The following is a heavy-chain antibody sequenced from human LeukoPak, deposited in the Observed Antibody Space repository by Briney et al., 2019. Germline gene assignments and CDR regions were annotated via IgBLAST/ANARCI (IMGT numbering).Heavy chain of an antibody. CDR3: VAAATWGYFDY. CDR1: GFTFSSYW. J-gene: IGHJ4*02. V-gene: IGHV3-43*01. D-gene: IGHD6-13*01. CDR2: ISWDGGST. Sequence: GGSLRLSCAASGFTFSSYWMPWVRQAPGKGLEWVSLISWDGGSTYYADSVKGRFTISRDNSKNSLYLQMNSLRTEDTALYYCVAAATWGYFDYWGQGTLVTVSS.